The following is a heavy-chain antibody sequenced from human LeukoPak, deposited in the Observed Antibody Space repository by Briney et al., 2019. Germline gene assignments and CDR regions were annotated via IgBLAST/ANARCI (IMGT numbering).Heavy chain of an antibody. CDR3: ARDFSASRRITMVRGRFDP. Sequence: GGSLRLSCAASGFTVSSNYMSWVRQAPGKGLEWVSVIYSGGSTCYADSVKGRFTISRDNSKNTLYLQMNSLRAEDTAVYYCARDFSASRRITMVRGRFDPWGQGTLVTVSS. CDR1: GFTVSSNY. D-gene: IGHD3-10*01. J-gene: IGHJ5*02. CDR2: IYSGGST. V-gene: IGHV3-53*05.